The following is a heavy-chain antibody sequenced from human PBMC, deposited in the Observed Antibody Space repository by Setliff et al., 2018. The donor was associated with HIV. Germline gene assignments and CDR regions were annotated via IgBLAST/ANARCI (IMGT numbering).Heavy chain of an antibody. Sequence: GASVKVSCKASGYTFTGYYMHWVRQAPGQGLEWMGWINPSGGSTIYAQKFQGRVTMTRDTSTSTVYMELSSLRSEDTAVYYCARDGVVVVAASNYYFDYWGQGTLVTVSS. D-gene: IGHD2-15*01. CDR2: INPSGGST. J-gene: IGHJ4*02. CDR3: ARDGVVVVAASNYYFDY. V-gene: IGHV1-46*01. CDR1: GYTFTGYY.